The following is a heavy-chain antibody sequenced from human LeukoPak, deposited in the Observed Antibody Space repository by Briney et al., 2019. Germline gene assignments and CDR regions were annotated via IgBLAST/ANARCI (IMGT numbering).Heavy chain of an antibody. CDR2: ISSSRSYI. D-gene: IGHD3-22*01. Sequence: GGSLRLSCAASGFTFSSYSMNWVRQAPGKGLEWVSSISSSRSYIYYADSVKGRFTISRDNAKNSLYLQMNSLRAEDTAVYYCARGSYDSSGYYWFDPWGQGTLVTVSS. CDR1: GFTFSSYS. V-gene: IGHV3-21*01. J-gene: IGHJ5*02. CDR3: ARGSYDSSGYYWFDP.